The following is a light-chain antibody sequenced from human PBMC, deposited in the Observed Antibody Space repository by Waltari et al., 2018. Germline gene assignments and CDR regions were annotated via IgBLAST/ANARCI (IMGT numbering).Light chain of an antibody. Sequence: SSDLTQDPAVSVALGQTVRITCQGDSLRTYYANWFPQKSGQAPVLVIYAKNDRPSGIPGRFSGSSSGNPASLTITGAQAEDEADYYCNSRDTSGDHVVFGGGTKLTVL. CDR1: SLRTYY. J-gene: IGLJ3*02. CDR2: AKN. CDR3: NSRDTSGDHVV. V-gene: IGLV3-19*01.